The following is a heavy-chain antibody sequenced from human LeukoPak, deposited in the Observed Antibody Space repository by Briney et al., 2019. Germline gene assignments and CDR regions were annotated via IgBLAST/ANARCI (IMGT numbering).Heavy chain of an antibody. Sequence: ASVKVSCKASGYTFTSYGISWVRQAPGQGLEWMGWISAYNGNTNYAQKFQGRVTMTRDTSTSTVYMELSSLRSEDTAVYYCARDFDSRDAFDIWGQGTMVTVSS. J-gene: IGHJ3*02. CDR3: ARDFDSRDAFDI. CDR2: ISAYNGNT. CDR1: GYTFTSYG. V-gene: IGHV1-18*01.